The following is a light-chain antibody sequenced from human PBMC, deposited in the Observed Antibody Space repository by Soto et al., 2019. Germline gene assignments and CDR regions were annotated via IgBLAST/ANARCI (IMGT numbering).Light chain of an antibody. V-gene: IGKV1-6*01. Sequence: IQMTQSPSSLSASVGVRVTITCRATENINKYVSWYQHQPGKAPILLIYGASILHSGVPSRFSGSGSGTDFTLTISSLLPEDFATYYCLQDFNYPITFGQGTRLEIK. CDR2: GAS. CDR1: ENINKY. J-gene: IGKJ5*01. CDR3: LQDFNYPIT.